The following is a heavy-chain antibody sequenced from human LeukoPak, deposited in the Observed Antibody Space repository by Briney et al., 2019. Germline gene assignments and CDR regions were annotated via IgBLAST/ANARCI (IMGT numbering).Heavy chain of an antibody. V-gene: IGHV3-33*01. CDR3: AREFDYDSSGLDY. CDR1: GFTFSSYG. J-gene: IGHJ4*02. D-gene: IGHD3-22*01. Sequence: GGSLRLSCAASGFTFSSYGMHWVRQAPGKGLEWVAVIWYDGSNKYYADSVKGRFTISRDNSKNTLYLQMNSLRAEDTAVYYCAREFDYDSSGLDYWGQGTLVTVSS. CDR2: IWYDGSNK.